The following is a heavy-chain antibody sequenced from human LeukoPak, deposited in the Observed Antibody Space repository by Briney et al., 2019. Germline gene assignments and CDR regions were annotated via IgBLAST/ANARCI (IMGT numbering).Heavy chain of an antibody. CDR1: GFTFSSYA. Sequence: PGGSLRLSCAASGFTFSSYALSWVRRAPGKGLEWVLAISGSGGSTYYAHSVKGRFTISRDNSKNPLYLQMNSLRAEDTAVYYCAKDWSRCGWTLAFFDYWGQGTLVTVSS. CDR2: ISGSGGST. V-gene: IGHV3-23*01. CDR3: AKDWSRCGWTLAFFDY. D-gene: IGHD6-19*01. J-gene: IGHJ4*02.